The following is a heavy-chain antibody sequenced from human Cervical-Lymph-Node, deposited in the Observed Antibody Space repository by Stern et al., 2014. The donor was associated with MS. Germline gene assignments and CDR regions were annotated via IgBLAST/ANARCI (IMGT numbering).Heavy chain of an antibody. CDR1: GYTFTGYYY. CDR2: INRNSGGT. V-gene: IGHV1-2*06. Sequence: QVQLVESGAEVKKPGASVKVSCQASGYTFTGYYYLHWVRQAPGQGLEGVGRINRNSGGTNYAQKFQGRVTMTRDTSISTVYMELSSLRSDDTAVYYCATIDYGDYKDCWGQGTLVTVSS. J-gene: IGHJ4*02. CDR3: ATIDYGDYKDC. D-gene: IGHD4-17*01.